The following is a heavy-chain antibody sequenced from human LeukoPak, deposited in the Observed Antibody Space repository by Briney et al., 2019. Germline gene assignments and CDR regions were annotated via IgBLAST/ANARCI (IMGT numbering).Heavy chain of an antibody. V-gene: IGHV3-21*01. Sequence: PGGSLRLSCAASGFTFSSYSMNWVRQAPGKGLEWVSSISSSSSYIYYADSVKGRFTISRDNAKNSLYLQMNSLGAEDTAVYYCARDPNDYSNYETDAFDIWGQGTMVTVSS. D-gene: IGHD4-4*01. CDR3: ARDPNDYSNYETDAFDI. CDR1: GFTFSSYS. J-gene: IGHJ3*02. CDR2: ISSSSSYI.